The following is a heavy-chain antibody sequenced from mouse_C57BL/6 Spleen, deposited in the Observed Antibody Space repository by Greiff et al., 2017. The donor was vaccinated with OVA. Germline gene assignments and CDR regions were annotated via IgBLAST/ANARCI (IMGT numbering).Heavy chain of an antibody. Sequence: VQLQQSGPGMVKPSQSLSLTCTVTGYSITSGYDWHWIRHFPGNKLEWMGYISYSGSTNYNPSLKSRISITHDTSKNHFFLKLNSVTTEDTATYYCARNNHWYFDVWGTGTTVTVSS. V-gene: IGHV3-1*01. D-gene: IGHD1-3*01. CDR2: ISYSGST. J-gene: IGHJ1*03. CDR3: ARNNHWYFDV. CDR1: GYSITSGYD.